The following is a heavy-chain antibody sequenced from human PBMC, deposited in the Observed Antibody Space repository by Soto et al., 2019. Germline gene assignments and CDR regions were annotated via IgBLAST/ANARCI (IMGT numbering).Heavy chain of an antibody. CDR2: IYYSGST. J-gene: IGHJ4*02. V-gene: IGHV4-59*01. CDR3: ARGNSGDFDY. D-gene: IGHD1-1*01. Sequence: SETLSLTCTVSGGSISSYYWSWIRQPPGKGLEWIGYIYYSGSTNYNPSLKSRVTISVDTSKNQFSLKLSSVTAADTAVYYCARGNSGDFDYWGQGTPVTVSS. CDR1: GGSISSYY.